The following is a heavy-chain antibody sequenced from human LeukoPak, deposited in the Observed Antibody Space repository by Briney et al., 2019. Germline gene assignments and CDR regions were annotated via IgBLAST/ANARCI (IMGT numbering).Heavy chain of an antibody. CDR1: GYTLTELS. J-gene: IGHJ4*02. V-gene: IGHV1-24*01. CDR2: FDPEDGET. D-gene: IGHD1-26*01. CDR3: ATAPPAGGSSHDY. Sequence: ASVKVSCKVSGYTLTELSMHWVRQAPGKGLEWMGGFDPEDGETIYEQKFQGRVTMPEDTSTDTAYMELSSLRSEDTAVYYCATAPPAGGSSHDYWGQGTLVTVSS.